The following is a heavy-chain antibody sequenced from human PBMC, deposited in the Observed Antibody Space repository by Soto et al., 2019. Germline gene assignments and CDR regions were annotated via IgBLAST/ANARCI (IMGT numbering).Heavy chain of an antibody. V-gene: IGHV4-39*01. D-gene: IGHD6-13*01. Sequence: LSLTCTVSGGSISSSSYYWGWIRQPPGKGLEWIGSIYYSGSTYYNPSLKSRVTISVDTSKNQFSLKLSSVTAADTAVYYCARRRASSSWYGRFAFDIWGQGTMVTVSS. CDR2: IYYSGST. J-gene: IGHJ3*02. CDR1: GGSISSSSYY. CDR3: ARRRASSSWYGRFAFDI.